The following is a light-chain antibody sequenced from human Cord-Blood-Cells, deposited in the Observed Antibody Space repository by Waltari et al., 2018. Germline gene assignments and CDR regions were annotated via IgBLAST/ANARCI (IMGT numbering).Light chain of an antibody. CDR2: AAS. Sequence: DIQMTQSPSSLSASVGDRVTITCRASQSISSYLNWYQQKPGKAPKLRIYAASSLQSGFPSRFSGSGSGTDFTLTISSLQPEDFATYYCQQSYSTPFTFGPGTKVDSK. V-gene: IGKV1-39*01. CDR1: QSISSY. CDR3: QQSYSTPFT. J-gene: IGKJ3*01.